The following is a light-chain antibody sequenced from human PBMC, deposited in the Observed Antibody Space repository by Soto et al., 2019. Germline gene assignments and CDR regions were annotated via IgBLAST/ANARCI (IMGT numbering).Light chain of an antibody. J-gene: IGKJ1*01. V-gene: IGKV1-39*01. CDR1: QSISIY. CDR3: QHFGSSRGT. Sequence: DIQMTQYPSSLSASVGDRVTIPCRASQSISIYLNWYQLKPGKAPNLLMYGASYLKSGVPTRFSGSGSGTDFTLTISRLEPEDFAVYYCQHFGSSRGTFGQGTKVDIK. CDR2: GAS.